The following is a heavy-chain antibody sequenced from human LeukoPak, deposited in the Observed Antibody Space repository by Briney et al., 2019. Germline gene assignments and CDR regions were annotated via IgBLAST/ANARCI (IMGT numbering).Heavy chain of an antibody. CDR3: ARDSSGYSSLDY. CDR1: GGSISSGGYY. J-gene: IGHJ4*02. CDR2: IYYSGST. D-gene: IGHD3-22*01. V-gene: IGHV4-31*03. Sequence: PSETLSLTCTVSGGSISSGGYYWSWIRQHPGKGLEWIGYIYYSGSTYYNPSLKSRVTISVDTSKNQFSLKLSSVTAADTAVYNCARDSSGYSSLDYWGQGTLVTVSS.